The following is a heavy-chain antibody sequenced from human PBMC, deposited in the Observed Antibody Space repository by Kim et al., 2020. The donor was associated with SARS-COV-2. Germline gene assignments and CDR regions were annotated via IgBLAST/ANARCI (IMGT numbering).Heavy chain of an antibody. J-gene: IGHJ6*02. CDR1: GFTFSSYA. V-gene: IGHV3-64D*09. CDR2: INGNGGTT. CDR3: VKRASSSGWYGMDV. D-gene: IGHD6-25*01. Sequence: GGSLRLSCSASGFTFSSYALHWVRQAPGKGLESVSTINGNGGTTNYAVSVRDRFTISRDNSKNTLYLQMSSLRPEDTAVYYCVKRASSSGWYGMDVWGQG.